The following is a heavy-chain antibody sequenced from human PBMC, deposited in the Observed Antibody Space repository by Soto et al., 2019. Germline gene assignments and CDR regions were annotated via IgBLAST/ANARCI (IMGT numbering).Heavy chain of an antibody. J-gene: IGHJ5*02. CDR1: GDSISRNSYY. V-gene: IGHV4-39*01. CDR2: MYYSGNT. Sequence: LSLTCIVSGDSISRNSYYWGWIRQPPVKGLEWIGSMYYSGNTYYNPSLKSRVTISVDTSKSQLSLKLSSVTAADTAVYYCAKHAENGGYLHWFDPSGQGTLVTVSS. CDR3: AKHAENGGYLHWFDP. D-gene: IGHD3-22*01.